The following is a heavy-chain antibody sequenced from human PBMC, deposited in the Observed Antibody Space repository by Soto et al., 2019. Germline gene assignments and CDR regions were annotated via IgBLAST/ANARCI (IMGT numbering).Heavy chain of an antibody. CDR1: GGTFSSYA. J-gene: IGHJ3*01. CDR2: IIPIFGTA. CDR3: ARDRPAYGIVGPRDAFDL. V-gene: IGHV1-69*13. D-gene: IGHD1-26*01. Sequence: GXSVKVSCKASGGTFSSYAIGLVRQAPGQGLEWMGGIIPIFGTANYAQKFQGRVTITADESTSTAYMELSSLRSEDTAVYYCARDRPAYGIVGPRDAFDLWGQGTMVTVSS.